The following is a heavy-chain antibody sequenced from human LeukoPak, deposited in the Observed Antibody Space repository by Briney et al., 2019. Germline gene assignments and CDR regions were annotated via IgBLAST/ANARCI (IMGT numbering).Heavy chain of an antibody. CDR2: ISSSGSTI. D-gene: IGHD3-22*01. Sequence: KTGGSLRLSCAASGFTFSDYYMSWIRQAPGKGLEWVSYISSSGSTIYYADSVKGRFSISRDNAKNSLYPQMNSLRAEDTAVYYCASSDYYDSSGYPPRLLVPDAFDIWGQGTMVTVSS. V-gene: IGHV3-11*04. CDR3: ASSDYYDSSGYPPRLLVPDAFDI. CDR1: GFTFSDYY. J-gene: IGHJ3*02.